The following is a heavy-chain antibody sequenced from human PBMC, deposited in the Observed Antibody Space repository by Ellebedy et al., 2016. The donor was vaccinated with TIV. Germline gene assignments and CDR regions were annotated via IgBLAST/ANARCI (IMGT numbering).Heavy chain of an antibody. Sequence: ASVKVSXXASGYSFTGYYVNWVRQAPGQGLEWMGWINPNTGATKFAQKFQGWVNLTRDTSNHTVYMEINSLKFNDTAFYDCARDLRYRTFDLWGQGTLVTVSS. V-gene: IGHV1-2*04. CDR1: GYSFTGYY. J-gene: IGHJ4*02. CDR3: ARDLRYRTFDL. CDR2: INPNTGAT. D-gene: IGHD1-1*01.